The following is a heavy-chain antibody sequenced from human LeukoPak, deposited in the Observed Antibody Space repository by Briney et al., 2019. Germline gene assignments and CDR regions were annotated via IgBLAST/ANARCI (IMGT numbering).Heavy chain of an antibody. CDR2: IYSSGSA. V-gene: IGHV4-4*07. Sequence: SETLSLTCTVSYGSITNYYWSWIRQSAGKGLEWIGRIYSSGSANYNPSLKSRVTISVDTSKNQFSLKLSSVTAADTAVYYCARDRYSSSWYGAFDYWGQGTLVTVSS. CDR3: ARDRYSSSWYGAFDY. D-gene: IGHD6-13*01. J-gene: IGHJ4*02. CDR1: YGSITNYY.